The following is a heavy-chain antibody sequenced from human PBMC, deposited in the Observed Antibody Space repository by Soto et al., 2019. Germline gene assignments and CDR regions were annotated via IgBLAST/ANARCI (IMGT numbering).Heavy chain of an antibody. CDR2: IEPSDSYT. Sequence: XESLKISWRGSGYSFTSYWISWVRQMPGKGLEWMWRIEPSDSYTNYSPSFQGHVTISADKSISTAYLQWSSLKASDTAMYYCARRENFLDVWGQGTTVTVSS. CDR3: ARRENFLDV. J-gene: IGHJ6*02. D-gene: IGHD1-26*01. V-gene: IGHV5-10-1*01. CDR1: GYSFTSYW.